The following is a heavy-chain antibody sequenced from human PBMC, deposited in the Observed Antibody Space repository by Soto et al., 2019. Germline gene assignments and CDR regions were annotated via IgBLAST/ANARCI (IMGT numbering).Heavy chain of an antibody. CDR1: GYTFASHY. J-gene: IGHJ4*02. D-gene: IGHD2-2*01. CDR2: MNPNSGHT. CDR3: ASDMSTT. Sequence: SVKVSWEDSGYTFASHYLNWMRQTTGQGLEWMGWMNPNSGHTNYAQKFQGRVSMTRDTSISTAYMELTNLRSEDTAIYYCASDMSTTWGQGTLVTVSS. V-gene: IGHV1-8*01.